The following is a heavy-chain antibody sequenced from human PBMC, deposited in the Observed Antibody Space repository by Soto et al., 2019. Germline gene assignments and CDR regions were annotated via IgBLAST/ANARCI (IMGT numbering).Heavy chain of an antibody. Sequence: SETLSLTCTVSGGSISSYYWSWIRQPPGKGLEWIGYIYYSGSTNYNPSLKSRVTISVDTSKNQFSLKLSSVTAADTAVYYCARESRSSFPLYYYYMDVWGKGTTVTV. D-gene: IGHD6-6*01. CDR3: ARESRSSFPLYYYYMDV. CDR1: GGSISSYY. J-gene: IGHJ6*03. V-gene: IGHV4-59*12. CDR2: IYYSGST.